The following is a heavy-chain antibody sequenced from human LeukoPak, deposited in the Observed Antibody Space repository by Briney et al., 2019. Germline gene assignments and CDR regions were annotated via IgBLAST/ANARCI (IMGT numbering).Heavy chain of an antibody. CDR3: GRYCSSSSCDDGNSYYYYYGMDV. V-gene: IGHV3-23*01. CDR1: GFTFSSYA. CDR2: ISGSGGST. D-gene: IGHD2-2*01. J-gene: IGHJ6*02. Sequence: GGSLRLSCAASGFTFSSYAMSWVRQAPGKGLEWVSAISGSGGSTYYADSVKGRFTISRDNSKNTLYLQMNSPRAEDPAVYYCGRYCSSSSCDDGNSYYYYYGMDVWGQGTTVTVSS.